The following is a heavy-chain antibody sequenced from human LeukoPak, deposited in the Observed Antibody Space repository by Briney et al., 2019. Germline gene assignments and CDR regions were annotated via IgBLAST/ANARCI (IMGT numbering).Heavy chain of an antibody. CDR2: ISYDGSNK. V-gene: IGHV3-30*04. CDR3: AKYPDSTGAHYFDY. CDR1: GFIFSSYA. Sequence: GGSLRLSCAASGFIFSSYAMHWVRQAPGKGLEWVAAISYDGSNKYYADSVKGRFTISRDNPKNTLYLQMNSLRVEDTALYYCAKYPDSTGAHYFDYWGQGTQVTVSS. J-gene: IGHJ4*02. D-gene: IGHD3-22*01.